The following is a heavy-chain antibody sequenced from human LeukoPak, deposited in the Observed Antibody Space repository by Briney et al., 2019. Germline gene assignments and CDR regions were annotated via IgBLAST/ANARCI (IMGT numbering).Heavy chain of an antibody. D-gene: IGHD2-15*01. Sequence: ASVKVSCKVSGYTLTELSMHWVRQAPGKGLEWMGGFDPEDGETIYAQKFQGRVTMTEDTSADTAYMELSSLRSEDTAVYYCATEGCSGGSCQFDYWGQGTLVTVPS. CDR1: GYTLTELS. J-gene: IGHJ4*02. CDR3: ATEGCSGGSCQFDY. CDR2: FDPEDGET. V-gene: IGHV1-24*01.